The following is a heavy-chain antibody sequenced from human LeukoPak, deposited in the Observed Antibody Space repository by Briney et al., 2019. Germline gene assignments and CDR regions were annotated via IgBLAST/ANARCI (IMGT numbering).Heavy chain of an antibody. Sequence: GWCLTLSCLASVFTFSNYAMSWVRQAPGKGREWVATISDRGTSTYYPGFVEGPFTIARDNSKHTLYMQMDSLRGEDTALYYSAKVHYSDYGPGRPPFMHVWGQGTTVAVSS. V-gene: IGHV3-23*01. CDR1: VFTFSNYA. D-gene: IGHD3-10*01. CDR2: ISDRGTST. CDR3: AKVHYSDYGPGRPPFMHV. J-gene: IGHJ6*02.